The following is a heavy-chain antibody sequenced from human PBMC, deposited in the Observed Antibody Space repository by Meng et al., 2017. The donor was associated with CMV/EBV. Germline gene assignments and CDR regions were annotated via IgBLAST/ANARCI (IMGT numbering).Heavy chain of an antibody. Sequence: GQLQQWGEGLLKPSETLSPPCAVYGGSFSGYYWSWIRQPPGKGLEWIGEINHSGSTNYNPSLKSRVTISVDTSKNQFSLKLSSVTAADTAVYYCASSLTYPDYWGQGTLVTVSS. CDR3: ASSLTYPDY. V-gene: IGHV4-34*01. CDR2: INHSGST. D-gene: IGHD2-15*01. CDR1: GGSFSGYY. J-gene: IGHJ4*02.